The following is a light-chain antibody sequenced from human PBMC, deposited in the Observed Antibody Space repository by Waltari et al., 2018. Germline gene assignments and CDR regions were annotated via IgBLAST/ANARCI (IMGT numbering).Light chain of an antibody. CDR3: KQDNKSPLT. V-gene: IGKV2-30*02. J-gene: IGKJ1*01. CDR1: LFPNDRKTY. CDR2: RVS. Sequence: LFPNDRKTYLDWFHQGPGQSPRRLIYRVSTRDSGVPDRFSGSGSGTDFTLTISRVEAEDVGVYYCKQDNKSPLTFGQGTRVEIK.